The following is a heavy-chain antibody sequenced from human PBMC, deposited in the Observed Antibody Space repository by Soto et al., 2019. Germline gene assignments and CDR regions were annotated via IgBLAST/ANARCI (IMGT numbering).Heavy chain of an antibody. CDR3: AREYSSSSGNWFDP. V-gene: IGHV3-7*03. J-gene: IGHJ5*02. CDR2: IKQDGSEK. CDR1: GFTFSSYW. Sequence: PGGSLRLSCAASGFTFSSYWMSWVRQAPGKGLEWVANIKQDGSEKYYVDSVKGRFTISIDTSKNQFSLKLSSVTAADTAVYYCAREYSSSSGNWFDPWGQGTLVTVSS. D-gene: IGHD6-13*01.